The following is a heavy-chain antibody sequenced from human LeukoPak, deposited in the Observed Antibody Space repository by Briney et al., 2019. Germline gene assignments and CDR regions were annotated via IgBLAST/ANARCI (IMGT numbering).Heavy chain of an antibody. CDR2: IIPIFGTA. V-gene: IGHV1-69*13. CDR1: GGTFSSYA. D-gene: IGHD2-15*01. Sequence: ASVKVSCKASGGTFSSYAISWVRQAPGQGLEWMGGIIPIFGTANYAQKFQGRVTITADESTSTAYMELSSLRSEDTAVHYCAREGDCSGGSCPYWYFDLWGRGTLVTVSS. CDR3: AREGDCSGGSCPYWYFDL. J-gene: IGHJ2*01.